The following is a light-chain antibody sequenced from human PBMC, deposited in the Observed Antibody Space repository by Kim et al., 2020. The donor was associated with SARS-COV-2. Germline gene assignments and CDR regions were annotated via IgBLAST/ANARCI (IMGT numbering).Light chain of an antibody. CDR1: QSVSSSY. Sequence: EIVLTQSPGTLSLSPGERATLSCRASQSVSSSYLAWYQQKPGQAPRLLIYGASSRATGIPDRFSGSGSGTDFTLTISRLEPEDLALYYCQQYGSSPPLTFGGGTKLEIK. J-gene: IGKJ4*01. CDR2: GAS. V-gene: IGKV3-20*01. CDR3: QQYGSSPPLT.